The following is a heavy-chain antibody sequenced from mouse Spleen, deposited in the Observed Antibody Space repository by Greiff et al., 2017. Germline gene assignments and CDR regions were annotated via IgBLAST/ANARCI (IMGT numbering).Heavy chain of an antibody. J-gene: IGHJ2*01. CDR2: INPNNGGT. CDR1: GYTFTDYY. Sequence: EVQLQQSGPELVKPGASVKISCKASGYTFTDYYMNWVKQSHGKSLEWIGDINPNNGGTSYNQKFKGKATLTVDKSSSTAYMELRSLTSEDSAVYYCARGAITTKGDYWGQGTTLTVSS. D-gene: IGHD2-4*01. V-gene: IGHV1-26*01. CDR3: ARGAITTKGDY.